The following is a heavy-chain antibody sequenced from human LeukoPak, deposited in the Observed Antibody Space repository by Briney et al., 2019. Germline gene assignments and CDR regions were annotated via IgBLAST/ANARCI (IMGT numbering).Heavy chain of an antibody. CDR2: INPNSGGT. D-gene: IGHD2-2*01. Sequence: ASVKVSCKASGYTFTGYYMHWVRQAPGQGLEWMGWINPNSGGTNYAQKFQGRVTMTRDTSISTAYMELSRLRSDDTAVYYCARDPGVPAAILGWFDPWGQGTLVTVSS. CDR1: GYTFTGYY. CDR3: ARDPGVPAAILGWFDP. J-gene: IGHJ5*02. V-gene: IGHV1-2*02.